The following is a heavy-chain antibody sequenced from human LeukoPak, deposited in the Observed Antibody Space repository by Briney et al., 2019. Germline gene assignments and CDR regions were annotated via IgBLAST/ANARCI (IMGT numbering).Heavy chain of an antibody. J-gene: IGHJ4*02. V-gene: IGHV3-11*04. D-gene: IGHD3-3*01. Sequence: GGSLRLSCAASGFTFSDYYMSWIRQAPGKGLEWVSYISSSGSTIYYADSVKGRFTISRDNAKNSLYLQMNSLRAEDTAVYYCARVRVLRFLEWLLDYWGQGTLVTVSS. CDR3: ARVRVLRFLEWLLDY. CDR2: ISSSGSTI. CDR1: GFTFSDYY.